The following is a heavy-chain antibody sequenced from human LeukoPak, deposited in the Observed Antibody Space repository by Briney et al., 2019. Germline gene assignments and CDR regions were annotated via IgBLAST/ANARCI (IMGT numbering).Heavy chain of an antibody. J-gene: IGHJ4*02. D-gene: IGHD6-13*01. CDR1: GFTFDDYG. V-gene: IGHV3-9*01. Sequence: GGSLRLSCEASGFTFDDYGMHWVRQAPGKGLEWVSTISWNSASVGYVDSVKGRFTISRDNDKKTLYLQMNSLRPEDTALYYCAKDYGYSSSWYDYWGQGTLVTVSS. CDR2: ISWNSASV. CDR3: AKDYGYSSSWYDY.